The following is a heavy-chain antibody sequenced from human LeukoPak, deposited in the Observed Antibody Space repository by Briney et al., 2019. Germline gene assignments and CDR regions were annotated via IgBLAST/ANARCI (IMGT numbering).Heavy chain of an antibody. J-gene: IGHJ4*02. CDR3: ARAWGTYYFDY. V-gene: IGHV3-53*01. D-gene: IGHD3-16*01. CDR1: GFTVSANY. Sequence: PGGSLRLSCAASGFTVSANYMSWVRQAPGKGLEWVSVIYSGGSTYYADSVKGRFTISRDNSNNTLYLQMNNLRAEDTAVYYCARAWGTYYFDYWGQGTLVTVSS. CDR2: IYSGGST.